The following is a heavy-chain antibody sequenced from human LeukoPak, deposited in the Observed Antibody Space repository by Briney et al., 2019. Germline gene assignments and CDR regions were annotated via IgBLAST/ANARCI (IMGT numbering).Heavy chain of an antibody. J-gene: IGHJ4*02. CDR3: ASIGYYDFWSGYLEADY. CDR1: GFTFSSYS. V-gene: IGHV3-21*01. Sequence: GGSLRLSCAASGFTFSSYSMNWVRQAPGEGLEWVSSISSSSSYIYYADSVKGRFTISRDNAKNSLYLQMNSLRAEDTAVYYCASIGYYDFWSGYLEADYWGQGTLVTVSS. D-gene: IGHD3-3*01. CDR2: ISSSSSYI.